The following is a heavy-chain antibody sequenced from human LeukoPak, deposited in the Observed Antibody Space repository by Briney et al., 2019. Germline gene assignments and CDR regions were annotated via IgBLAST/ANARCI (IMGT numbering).Heavy chain of an antibody. V-gene: IGHV1-2*02. CDR2: IDPNNGDT. CDR3: AREYSASEH. Sequence: ASVKVSCRASGHTFTGHFLHWVRQAPGQGLEWMAWIDPNNGDTHYAQNFQGRITVTRDTSISTVYMELSRLTSDDTAVYYCAREYSASEHWGQGTLVTVSS. D-gene: IGHD4-11*01. J-gene: IGHJ4*02. CDR1: GHTFTGHF.